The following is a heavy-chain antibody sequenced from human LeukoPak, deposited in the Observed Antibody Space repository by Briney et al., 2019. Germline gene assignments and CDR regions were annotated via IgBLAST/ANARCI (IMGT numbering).Heavy chain of an antibody. CDR3: ARVRQWPHRSFWYFDL. CDR2: INAGNGNT. J-gene: IGHJ2*01. Sequence: PVASVKVSCKASGYTFTTYSIHWVRQAPGQRLEWMGWINAGNGNTEYSQRFRDRVTFTRDTSASTAYMELSSLRSEDTAVYYCARVRQWPHRSFWYFDLWGRGTLVTVSS. D-gene: IGHD6-19*01. CDR1: GYTFTTYS. V-gene: IGHV1-3*01.